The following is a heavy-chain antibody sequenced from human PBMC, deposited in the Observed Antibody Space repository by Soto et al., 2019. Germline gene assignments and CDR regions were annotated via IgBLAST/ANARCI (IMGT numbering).Heavy chain of an antibody. CDR2: IYYSGST. CDR1: GGSISSYY. V-gene: IGHV4-59*08. D-gene: IGHD2-8*01. J-gene: IGHJ6*02. CDR3: ARRMGGMHV. Sequence: QVQLQESGPGLVKPSETLSLTCTVSGGSISSYYWSWIRQPPGKGLEWIGYIYYSGSTNYNPSLRXRXTIXVDTSKNQFSLKLSSVTAADTAVYYCARRMGGMHVWGQGTTVTVSS.